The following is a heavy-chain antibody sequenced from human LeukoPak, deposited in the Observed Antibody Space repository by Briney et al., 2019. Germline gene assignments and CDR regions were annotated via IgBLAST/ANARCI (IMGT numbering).Heavy chain of an antibody. V-gene: IGHV3-30*04. CDR2: ISYDGSNK. Sequence: GRSLRLSCAASGFTFSSYAMHWVRQAPGKGLEWVAVISYDGSNKYYVDSVKGRFTISRDNSKNTLYLQMNSLRAEDTAVYYCARDYYDSSGSYYYYGMDVWGQGTTATVSS. CDR3: ARDYYDSSGSYYYYGMDV. J-gene: IGHJ6*02. CDR1: GFTFSSYA. D-gene: IGHD3-22*01.